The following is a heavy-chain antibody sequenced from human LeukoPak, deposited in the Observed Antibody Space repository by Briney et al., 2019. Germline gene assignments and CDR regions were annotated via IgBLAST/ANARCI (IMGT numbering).Heavy chain of an antibody. CDR2: IIPIFGTA. CDR1: GGTFSSYA. D-gene: IGHD4/OR15-4a*01. Sequence: GASVKVSCKASGGTFSSYAISWVRQAPGQGLEWMGGIIPIFGTANYARKFQGRVTITTDESTSTAYMELSSLRSEDTAVYYCASWGIWCDAFDIWGQGTMVTVSS. V-gene: IGHV1-69*05. CDR3: ASWGIWCDAFDI. J-gene: IGHJ3*02.